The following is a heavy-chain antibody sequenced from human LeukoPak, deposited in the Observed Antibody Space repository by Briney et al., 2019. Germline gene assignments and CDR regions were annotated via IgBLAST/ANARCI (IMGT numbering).Heavy chain of an antibody. D-gene: IGHD6-13*01. V-gene: IGHV3-33*06. J-gene: IGHJ4*02. CDR2: IWYDGSYK. Sequence: GGSLRLPCAASGFTLSNYGMHWVRPAPGKGLDWGAVIWYDGSYKYYADSVKGRFTISRDNSKNTLYLQMNSLRAEDTAVYYCAKVVQYTASTGTGLDYWGQGTLVTVSS. CDR3: AKVVQYTASTGTGLDY. CDR1: GFTLSNYG.